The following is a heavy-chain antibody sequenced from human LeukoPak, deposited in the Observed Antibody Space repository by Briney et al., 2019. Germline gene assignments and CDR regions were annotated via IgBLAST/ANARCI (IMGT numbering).Heavy chain of an antibody. D-gene: IGHD1/OR15-1a*01. J-gene: IGHJ5*02. CDR1: GGSISSGSYY. CDR3: ARRFTGRTWFDP. CDR2: IYSSGKT. Sequence: SETLSLTCTVSGGSISSGSYYWDWIRQPPGKGLEWIGDIYSSGKTNYNPSLRSRVTMSIDPSKNQFSLNLNSVSATDTAIYYCARRFTGRTWFDPWGQGTLVTVSS. V-gene: IGHV4-39*01.